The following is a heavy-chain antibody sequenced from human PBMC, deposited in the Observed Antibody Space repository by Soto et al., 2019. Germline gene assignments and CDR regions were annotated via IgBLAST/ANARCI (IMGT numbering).Heavy chain of an antibody. CDR1: GYTFTSYD. Sequence: ASVKVSCKASGYTFTSYDINWVRQATGQGLEWMGWMNPNSGNTGYAQKFQGRVTMTRNTSIGTAYMELSSLRSEDTAVYYCARGGGYCSSTSCFPRSYYFYYMDVWGKGTTVTVSS. D-gene: IGHD2-2*01. CDR3: ARGGGYCSSTSCFPRSYYFYYMDV. V-gene: IGHV1-8*01. CDR2: MNPNSGNT. J-gene: IGHJ6*03.